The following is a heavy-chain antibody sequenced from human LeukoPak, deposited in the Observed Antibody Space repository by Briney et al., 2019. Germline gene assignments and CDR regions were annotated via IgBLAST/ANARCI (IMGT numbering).Heavy chain of an antibody. CDR3: ARGAGASGGRDYYSDY. Sequence: GGSLRLPCAASGFTFSGYALHWVRQAPGKGLEWVAVISNDANNKHYADSVKGRFTISRDNAKNTLYLQMNSLRPEDTAVYYCARGAGASGGRDYYSDYWGQGMLVAVSS. D-gene: IGHD6-13*01. CDR1: GFTFSGYA. J-gene: IGHJ4*02. CDR2: ISNDANNK. V-gene: IGHV3-30*04.